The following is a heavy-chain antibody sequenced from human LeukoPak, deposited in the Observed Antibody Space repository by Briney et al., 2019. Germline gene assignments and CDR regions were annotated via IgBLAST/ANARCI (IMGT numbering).Heavy chain of an antibody. J-gene: IGHJ4*02. CDR3: ARSGGRDGYNFGY. Sequence: SETLSLTCTVSGGSITSHYWSWIRQPPGKGLEWIGYLYYSGSTNYNPSLESRVTMSVDTSRTHLYLNLSSVTAADTAMYYCARSGGRDGYNFGYWGPGTLVTVSS. V-gene: IGHV4-59*08. CDR1: GGSITSHY. CDR2: LYYSGST. D-gene: IGHD5-24*01.